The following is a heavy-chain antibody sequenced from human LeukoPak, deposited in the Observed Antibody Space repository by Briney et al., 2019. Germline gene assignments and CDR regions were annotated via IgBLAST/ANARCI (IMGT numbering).Heavy chain of an antibody. CDR2: IWYDGSNK. CDR3: ARDGGYYYDSSGPIDY. CDR1: GFTFSSYG. D-gene: IGHD3-22*01. J-gene: IGHJ4*02. V-gene: IGHV3-33*01. Sequence: GGSLRLSCAASGFTFSSYGMHWVRQAPGKGLEWVAVIWYDGSNKYYADSVKGRFTISRDNSKNTLYLQMNSLRAGDTAVYYCARDGGYYYDSSGPIDYWGQGTLVTVSS.